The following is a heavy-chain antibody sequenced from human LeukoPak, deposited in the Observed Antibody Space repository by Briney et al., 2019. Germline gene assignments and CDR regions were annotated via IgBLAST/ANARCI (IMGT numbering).Heavy chain of an antibody. CDR3: ARTVSGYSWGVWFDP. D-gene: IGHD3-22*01. J-gene: IGHJ5*02. V-gene: IGHV1-18*01. CDR1: SYTFTSYG. CDR2: INTYNGNT. Sequence: ASVKVSCKASSYTFTSYGISWVRQAPGQGLEWMGWINTYNGNTNYAQNLQGRVTMATDTSTSTAYMELRSLRSDDTAVYYCARTVSGYSWGVWFDPWGQGTLDTVSS.